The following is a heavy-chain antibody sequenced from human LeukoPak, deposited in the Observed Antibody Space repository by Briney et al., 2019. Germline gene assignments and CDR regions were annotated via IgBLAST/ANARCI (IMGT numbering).Heavy chain of an antibody. CDR2: ITGSGTTI. CDR3: ARNGGAGRTTFDS. CDR1: GFTFSDYY. V-gene: IGHV3-11*01. J-gene: IGHJ4*02. D-gene: IGHD2-21*01. Sequence: PGGSLRLSCAASGFTFSDYYMSWIRQAPGKGLEWLSYITGSGTTIYYADSVKGRFAISRDNAKNSLYLQMNSLRAEDTAVYSCARNGGAGRTTFDSWGQGTLVTVSS.